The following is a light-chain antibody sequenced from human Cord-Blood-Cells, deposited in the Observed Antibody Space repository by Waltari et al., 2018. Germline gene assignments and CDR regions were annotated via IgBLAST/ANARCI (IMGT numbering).Light chain of an antibody. J-gene: IGKJ2*01. CDR1: QSLLHSNGYNY. CDR3: KQDLQTPYT. V-gene: IGKV2-28*01. Sequence: DIVMTQSPLSLPVTPGEPASISCRPSQSLLHSNGYNYLDWYLQKPGQSPQLLIYLGSNRASGVPDRIRGSGSGTDFTLKISRMEAEDVGVYYCKQDLQTPYTFGQGTKLEIK. CDR2: LGS.